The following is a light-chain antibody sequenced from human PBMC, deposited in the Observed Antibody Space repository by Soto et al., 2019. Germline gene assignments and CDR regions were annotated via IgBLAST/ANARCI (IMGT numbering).Light chain of an antibody. Sequence: DIVMTQSPLSLPVTPGEPASISCRSSQSLLHSNGYKYLDWYLQKPGQSPQVLIYLGSNRSSGVNDRFSGSGSGTDFTLKISRVEAEDVGVYYCMQALQTTWTFGQGTKVEIK. CDR1: QSLLHSNGYKY. CDR2: LGS. V-gene: IGKV2-28*01. CDR3: MQALQTTWT. J-gene: IGKJ1*01.